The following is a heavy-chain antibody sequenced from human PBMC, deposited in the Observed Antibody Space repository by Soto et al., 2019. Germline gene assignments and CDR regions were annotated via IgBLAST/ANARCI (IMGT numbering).Heavy chain of an antibody. CDR3: ARMAASGSLNWFDP. Sequence: ASVKFSCKASVYTFTNYEINWVRQATGQGLEWMGWMNPGSGNTDYAHKFQGRVTMTRNISTSTAYMELSSLGSDDTAIYYCARMAASGSLNWFDPWGQGTLVTVSS. J-gene: IGHJ5*02. D-gene: IGHD3-10*01. V-gene: IGHV1-8*01. CDR1: VYTFTNYE. CDR2: MNPGSGNT.